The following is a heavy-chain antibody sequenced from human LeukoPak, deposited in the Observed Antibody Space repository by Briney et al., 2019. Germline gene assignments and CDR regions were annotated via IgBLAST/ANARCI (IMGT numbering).Heavy chain of an antibody. CDR1: GGSISSYY. CDR3: ARGRYSEIDY. V-gene: IGHV4-59*01. J-gene: IGHJ4*02. D-gene: IGHD1-1*01. Sequence: KPSETLSLTCTVSGGSISSYYWSWIRQPPGEGLEWIGYIYYSGSTNYNPSLKSRVTISVDTSKNQFSLKLSSVTAADTAVYYCARGRYSEIDYWGQGTLVTVSS. CDR2: IYYSGST.